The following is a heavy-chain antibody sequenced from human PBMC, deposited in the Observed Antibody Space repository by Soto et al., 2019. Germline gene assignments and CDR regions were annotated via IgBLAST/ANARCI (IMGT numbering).Heavy chain of an antibody. CDR3: AKDKVPYYDFWSGQRWFDP. J-gene: IGHJ5*02. Sequence: GGSLRLSCAASGFTFSIHGMHWVRQTPGKGLEWVAVISNDGNKKYYVESVEGRFSISRDNSKSIVYLQMNNVRIEDTAKYYCAKDKVPYYDFWSGQRWFDPWGQGTQVTVSS. V-gene: IGHV3-30*18. CDR1: GFTFSIHG. CDR2: ISNDGNKK. D-gene: IGHD3-3*01.